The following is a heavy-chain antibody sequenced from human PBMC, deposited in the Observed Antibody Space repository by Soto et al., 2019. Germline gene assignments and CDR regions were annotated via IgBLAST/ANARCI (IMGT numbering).Heavy chain of an antibody. Sequence: ASVEVSCKASGGTFSSYAISWVRQAPGQGLEWMGGIIPIFGTANYAQKFQGRVTITADESTSTAYMELSSLRSEDTAVYYCASMYWNYPILAYYYYGMDVWGQGTTVTVSS. CDR2: IIPIFGTA. CDR3: ASMYWNYPILAYYYYGMDV. J-gene: IGHJ6*02. D-gene: IGHD1-7*01. CDR1: GGTFSSYA. V-gene: IGHV1-69*13.